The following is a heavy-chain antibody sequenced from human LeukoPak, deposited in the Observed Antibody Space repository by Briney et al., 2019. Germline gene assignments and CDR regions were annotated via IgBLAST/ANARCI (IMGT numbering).Heavy chain of an antibody. Sequence: ASVKVSCKVYGYTLTELSMHWVRQAPGKGPEWMGGFDPEDGQTIYAQKFQGRVTMTEDTSTNTAYMELSSLRSEDTAVYYCASEPEYYGLGSPFHYWGQGTLVTVSS. D-gene: IGHD3-10*01. CDR2: FDPEDGQT. V-gene: IGHV1-24*01. J-gene: IGHJ4*02. CDR1: GYTLTELS. CDR3: ASEPEYYGLGSPFHY.